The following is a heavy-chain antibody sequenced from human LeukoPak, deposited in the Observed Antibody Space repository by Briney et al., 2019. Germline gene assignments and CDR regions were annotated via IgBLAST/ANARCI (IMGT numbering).Heavy chain of an antibody. J-gene: IGHJ4*02. V-gene: IGHV5-51*01. D-gene: IGHD3-10*01. CDR3: AMNFASGSYGPFDY. Sequence: GESLKISCKGSGYSFTNYWIGWVRQMPGKGLEWMGIIYPGDSDTRYSPSFQGQVTISADKSITTAYLQWSSLEASDTAMYYCAMNFASGSYGPFDYWGQGTLVTVPS. CDR2: IYPGDSDT. CDR1: GYSFTNYW.